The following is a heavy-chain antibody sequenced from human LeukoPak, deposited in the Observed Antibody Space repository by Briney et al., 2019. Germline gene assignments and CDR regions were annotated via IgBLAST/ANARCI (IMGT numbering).Heavy chain of an antibody. D-gene: IGHD6-13*01. Sequence: PSETLSLTCAVYGGSFSGYYWSWIRQPPGKGLEWIGEINHSGSTNYNPSLKSRVTISVDTSKNQFSLKLSSVTAADTAVYYCARDATAASWYFYYYGMDVWGQGTTVTVSS. J-gene: IGHJ6*02. V-gene: IGHV4-34*01. CDR3: ARDATAASWYFYYYGMDV. CDR2: INHSGST. CDR1: GGSFSGYY.